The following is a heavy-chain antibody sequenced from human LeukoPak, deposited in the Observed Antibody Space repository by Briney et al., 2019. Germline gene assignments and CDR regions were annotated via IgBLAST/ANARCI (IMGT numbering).Heavy chain of an antibody. CDR1: GFTFSSYG. V-gene: IGHV3-30*02. CDR3: AKDSLGYCSGGSCPGGFDY. CDR2: IRHDGSNK. Sequence: PGGSLRLSCAASGFTFSSYGMHWVRQAPGKGLEWVAFIRHDGSNKYYADSVKGRFTISRDNSKNTLYLQMNSLRAEDTAVYYCAKDSLGYCSGGSCPGGFDYWGQGTLVTVSS. D-gene: IGHD2-15*01. J-gene: IGHJ4*02.